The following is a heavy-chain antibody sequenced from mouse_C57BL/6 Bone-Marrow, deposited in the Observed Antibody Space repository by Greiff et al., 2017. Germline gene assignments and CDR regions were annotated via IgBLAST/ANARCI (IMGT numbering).Heavy chain of an antibody. V-gene: IGHV5-4*01. D-gene: IGHD1-1*01. CDR3: ARDPFDYYGSSYAMDY. J-gene: IGHJ4*01. CDR2: ISDGGSYT. CDR1: GFTFSSYA. Sequence: DVHLVESGGGLVKPGGSLKLSCAASGFTFSSYAMSWVRQTPEKRLEWVATISDGGSYTYYPDNVKGRFTISRDNAKNNLYLQMSHLKSEDTAMYYCARDPFDYYGSSYAMDYWGQGTSVTVSS.